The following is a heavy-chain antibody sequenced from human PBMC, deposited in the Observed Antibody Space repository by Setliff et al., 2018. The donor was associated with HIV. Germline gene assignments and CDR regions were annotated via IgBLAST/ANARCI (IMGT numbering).Heavy chain of an antibody. J-gene: IGHJ6*02. D-gene: IGHD4-17*01. Sequence: SETLSLTCAVYGGSFSSYYWNWIRQPPGKGLEWIGEINHSGSTEYNPSLKSRVTISVDTSKSQLSLRLTSVTAADTAVYYCAGSGDNGGPYYYYAMDVWGQGTTVTVSS. CDR2: INHSGST. CDR1: GGSFSSYY. V-gene: IGHV4-34*01. CDR3: AGSGDNGGPYYYYAMDV.